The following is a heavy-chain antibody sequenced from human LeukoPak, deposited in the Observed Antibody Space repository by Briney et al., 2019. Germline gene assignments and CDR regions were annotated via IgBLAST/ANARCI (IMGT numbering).Heavy chain of an antibody. CDR2: VSAYADGT. CDR3: ARDCIGCLGFDY. CDR1: GYTFTNYG. D-gene: IGHD1-26*01. J-gene: IGHJ4*02. Sequence: GASVKVSCTASGYTFTNYGISWVRQAPGQGLEWMGWVSAYADGTNYVQKFRGRITMTTDTSTSTAYMELRSLRSDDTAVYYCARDCIGCLGFDYWGQGTLVTVSS. V-gene: IGHV1-18*01.